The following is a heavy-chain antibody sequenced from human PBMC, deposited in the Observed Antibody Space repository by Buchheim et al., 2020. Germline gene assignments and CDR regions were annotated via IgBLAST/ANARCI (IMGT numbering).Heavy chain of an antibody. CDR3: AKKQYSSSVGLDY. D-gene: IGHD6-6*01. CDR1: GFTFSSYG. J-gene: IGHJ4*02. V-gene: IGHV3-30*18. Sequence: QVQLVESGGGVVQPGRSLRLSCAASGFTFSSYGMHWVRQAPGKGLEWVAVISYDGSNKYYADSVKGRFTISRDNSKNTLYLQMNSLRAEDTAVYYCAKKQYSSSVGLDYWGQGTL. CDR2: ISYDGSNK.